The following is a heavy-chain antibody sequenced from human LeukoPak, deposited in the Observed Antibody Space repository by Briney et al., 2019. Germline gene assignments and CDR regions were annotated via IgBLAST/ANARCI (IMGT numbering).Heavy chain of an antibody. V-gene: IGHV3-21*01. CDR1: GFTFSSYT. CDR3: ARGGGAFDI. Sequence: GGSLRLSCVASGFTFSSYTVNWVRQAPGKGVEWVSVITSSSSNTYYTGSVKGRFSISRDNAKNLLDLQMNSLRVEDTAVYYCARGGGAFDIWGQGTMVTVSS. J-gene: IGHJ3*02. D-gene: IGHD3-16*01. CDR2: ITSSSSNT.